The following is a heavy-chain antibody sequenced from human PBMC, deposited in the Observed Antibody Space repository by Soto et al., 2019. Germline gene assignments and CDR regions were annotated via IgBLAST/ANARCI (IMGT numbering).Heavy chain of an antibody. CDR2: MNPNSGNT. CDR3: AREKTSYGMDV. Sequence: QVQLVQSGAEVKKPGASVKVSCKASGYTFTSYDINWVRQATGQGLEWMGWMNPNSGNTGYAQKCPSRVTTTRNTSISTAYMEPSSLRSEDTAVYYCAREKTSYGMDVWGQGTTVTVSS. V-gene: IGHV1-8*01. CDR1: GYTFTSYD. J-gene: IGHJ6*02.